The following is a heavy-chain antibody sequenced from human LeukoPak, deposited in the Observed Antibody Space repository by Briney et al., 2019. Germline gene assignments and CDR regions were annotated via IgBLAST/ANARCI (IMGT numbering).Heavy chain of an antibody. CDR3: VKYNYDSSGYYYFDN. CDR2: IYYSGST. D-gene: IGHD3-22*01. Sequence: SETLSLTCTVSGGSISSSSFYWGWVRQPPGKGLEWIGTIYYSGSTYYNPSLKSRVTISVDTSKNQFSLRLSSVTAADTAVYYCVKYNYDSSGYYYFDNWGQGTLVTVSS. J-gene: IGHJ4*02. CDR1: GGSISSSSFY. V-gene: IGHV4-39*07.